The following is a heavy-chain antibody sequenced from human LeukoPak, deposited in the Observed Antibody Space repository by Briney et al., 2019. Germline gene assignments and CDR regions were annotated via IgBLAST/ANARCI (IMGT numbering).Heavy chain of an antibody. D-gene: IGHD1-26*01. CDR2: IIPILGIA. CDR1: GGTFSSYA. Sequence: SVTVFCKASGGTFSSYAISWVRQAPGQGLEWMGRIIPILGIANYAQKFQGRVTVTADKSTSTAYMELSSLRSEDTAVYYCASIVGAHDAFDIWGQGTMVTVSS. V-gene: IGHV1-69*04. CDR3: ASIVGAHDAFDI. J-gene: IGHJ3*02.